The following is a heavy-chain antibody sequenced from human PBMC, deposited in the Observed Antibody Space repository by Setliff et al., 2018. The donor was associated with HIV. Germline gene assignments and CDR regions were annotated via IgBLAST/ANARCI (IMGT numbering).Heavy chain of an antibody. V-gene: IGHV4-39*01. J-gene: IGHJ6*03. D-gene: IGHD6-13*01. CDR1: GGSVSSRGYY. Sequence: PSETLSLTCTVSGGSVSSRGYYWGWIRQPPGKGPEWIANILYGGNTYYNPSLKSRVTISVDTSKNQFSLNLSSVTAADTAVYYCVGSTIAAAVYYYYYYMDVWGKGTTVTVSS. CDR3: VGSTIAAAVYYYYYYMDV. CDR2: ILYGGNT.